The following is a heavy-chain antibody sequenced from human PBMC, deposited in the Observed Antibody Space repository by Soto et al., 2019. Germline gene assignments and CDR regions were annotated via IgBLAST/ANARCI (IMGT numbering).Heavy chain of an antibody. J-gene: IGHJ6*02. CDR2: IVVGSGNT. CDR3: AAADYDFWSGSGYYGMDV. V-gene: IGHV1-58*01. CDR1: GFTFTSSA. D-gene: IGHD3-3*01. Sequence: SVKVSCKASGFTFTSSAVQWVRQARGQRLEWIGWIVVGSGNTNYAQKFQERVTITRDMSTSTAYMELSSLRSEDTAVYYCAAADYDFWSGSGYYGMDVWGQGALVTVSS.